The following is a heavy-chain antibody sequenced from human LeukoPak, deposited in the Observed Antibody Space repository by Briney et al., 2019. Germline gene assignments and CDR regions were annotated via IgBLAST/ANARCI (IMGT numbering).Heavy chain of an antibody. Sequence: SETLSLTCTVSGGSISSYYWSWIRQPAGKGLEWIGRIYTSGSTNYNPSLKSRVTMSVDTSKNQFSLKLSSVTAADTAVYYCASTHIVVVPAARAYWYFDLWGRGTLVTVSS. D-gene: IGHD2-2*01. V-gene: IGHV4-4*07. J-gene: IGHJ2*01. CDR1: GGSISSYY. CDR2: IYTSGST. CDR3: ASTHIVVVPAARAYWYFDL.